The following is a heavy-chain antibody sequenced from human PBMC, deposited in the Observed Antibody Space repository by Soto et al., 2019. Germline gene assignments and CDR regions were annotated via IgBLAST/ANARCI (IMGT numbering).Heavy chain of an antibody. CDR2: IGSSSNYI. CDR1: GFTFTTYS. D-gene: IGHD2-2*01. J-gene: IGHJ6*02. V-gene: IGHV3-21*02. CDR3: ATLTYCSSASCPNYYYVMDV. Sequence: EVQLVESGGGLVMPGGSLRLSCAASGFTFTTYSLTWVRQAPGKGLEWVASIGSSSNYIYYADSVKGRFTISRDNAKKSLFLQMNSLRAEDTAVYYCATLTYCSSASCPNYYYVMDVWGQGTTVTVSS.